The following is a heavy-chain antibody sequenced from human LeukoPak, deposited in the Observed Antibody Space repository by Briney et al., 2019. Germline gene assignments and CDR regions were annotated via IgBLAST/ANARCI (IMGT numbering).Heavy chain of an antibody. D-gene: IGHD2-21*02. CDR1: GFTFSSFA. CDR3: ARDGLYCGGDCYRINWFDP. J-gene: IGHJ5*02. CDR2: ISSNGGST. V-gene: IGHV3-64*01. Sequence: GGSLRLSCAASGFTFSSFAMHWVRQAPGKGLEYVSAISSNGGSTYYANSVKGRFTISRDNSKNTLYLQMGSLRAEDMAVYYCARDGLYCGGDCYRINWFDPWGQGTLVTVSS.